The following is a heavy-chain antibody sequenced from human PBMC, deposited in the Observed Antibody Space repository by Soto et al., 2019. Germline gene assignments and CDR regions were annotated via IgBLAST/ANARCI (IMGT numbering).Heavy chain of an antibody. J-gene: IGHJ6*02. CDR3: GRSWYYYYGMDV. Sequence: QVQLVQSGAEVKKPGSSVKVSCKASGGTFSSYAISWVRQAPGQGLEWMGGIIPIFGTANYAQKFQGRVTITSDESTSTAYMALSSLRSEDKAVYYCGRSWYYYYGMDVWGQGTTVTVSS. CDR1: GGTFSSYA. D-gene: IGHD6-13*01. V-gene: IGHV1-69*01. CDR2: IIPIFGTA.